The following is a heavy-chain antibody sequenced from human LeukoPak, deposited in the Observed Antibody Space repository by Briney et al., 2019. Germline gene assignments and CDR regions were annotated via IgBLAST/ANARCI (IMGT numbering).Heavy chain of an antibody. Sequence: KTSETLSLTCTVSGGSISSHYWSWIRQPPGKGLEWIGYIYYSGSTNYNPSLKSRVTISVDTSKNQSSLKLSSVTAADTAVYYCARGGLGSGYYLDSWGQGTLVTVSS. V-gene: IGHV4-59*11. CDR2: IYYSGST. D-gene: IGHD3-22*01. J-gene: IGHJ4*02. CDR1: GGSISSHY. CDR3: ARGGLGSGYYLDS.